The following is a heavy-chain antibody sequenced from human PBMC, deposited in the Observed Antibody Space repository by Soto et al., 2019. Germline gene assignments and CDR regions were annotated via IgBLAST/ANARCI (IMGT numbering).Heavy chain of an antibody. CDR1: GYTFTSYA. J-gene: IGHJ6*03. D-gene: IGHD2-15*01. Sequence: ASVKVSCKASGYTFTSYAMHWVRQAPGQRLEWMGWINAGNGNTKYSQKFQGRVTITRDTSASTAYMELSSLRSEDTAVYYCARNGDYSACSGGSCYSPFYYYYYMDVWSKGTTVTVSS. CDR2: INAGNGNT. V-gene: IGHV1-3*01. CDR3: ARNGDYSACSGGSCYSPFYYYYYMDV.